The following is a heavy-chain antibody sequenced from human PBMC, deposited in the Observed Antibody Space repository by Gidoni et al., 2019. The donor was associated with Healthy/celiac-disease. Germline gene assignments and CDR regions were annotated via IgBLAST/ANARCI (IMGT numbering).Heavy chain of an antibody. CDR2: IYYSGST. V-gene: IGHV4-59*01. Sequence: QVQLQESGPGLVKPSETLSLTCTVSGGSISSYYWSWIRQPPGKGLEWIGYIYYSGSTNYNPSLKSRVTISVDTSKNQFSLKLSSVTAADTAVYYCARGGFFGDGYFDLWGRGTLVTVSS. D-gene: IGHD3-16*01. CDR3: ARGGFFGDGYFDL. CDR1: GGSISSYY. J-gene: IGHJ2*01.